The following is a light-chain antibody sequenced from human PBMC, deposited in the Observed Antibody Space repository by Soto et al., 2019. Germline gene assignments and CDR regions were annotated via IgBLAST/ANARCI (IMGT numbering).Light chain of an antibody. Sequence: QSALTQPASVSGSPGQSITISCTGTSSDVGRYNHVSWYQHHPGKAPKLIISEVSNRPSGVSNRFSGSKSGYTASLTISGLQAEDEADYYCNSYTSGDFRVFGTGTKLTVL. CDR2: EVS. J-gene: IGLJ1*01. V-gene: IGLV2-14*01. CDR3: NSYTSGDFRV. CDR1: SSDVGRYNH.